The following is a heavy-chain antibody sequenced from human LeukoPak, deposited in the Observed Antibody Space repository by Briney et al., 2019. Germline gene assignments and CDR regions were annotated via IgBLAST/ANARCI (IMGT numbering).Heavy chain of an antibody. CDR2: IIPIFGTA. Sequence: GASVKVSCKASGGTFSSYAISWVRQAPGQGLEWMGGIIPIFGTANYAQKFQGRVTITADKSTSTAYMELSSLRSEDTAVYYCARGYCSTNSCYGIYYFDYWGQGTLVSVSS. CDR1: GGTFSSYA. D-gene: IGHD2-2*01. CDR3: ARGYCSTNSCYGIYYFDY. V-gene: IGHV1-69*06. J-gene: IGHJ4*02.